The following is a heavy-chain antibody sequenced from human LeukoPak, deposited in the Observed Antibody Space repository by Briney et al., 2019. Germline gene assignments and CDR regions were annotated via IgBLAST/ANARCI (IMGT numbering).Heavy chain of an antibody. CDR2: IYYSGST. Sequence: PSETLSLTCTVSGGSISSSSYYWGWIRQPPGKGLEWIGSIYYSGSTYYNPSLKSRVTISVDTSKNQFSLKLSSVTAADTAVYYCARPSRDGYAYNWFDPWGQGTLVTVSS. CDR3: ARPSRDGYAYNWFDP. V-gene: IGHV4-39*07. CDR1: GGSISSSSYY. D-gene: IGHD5-24*01. J-gene: IGHJ5*02.